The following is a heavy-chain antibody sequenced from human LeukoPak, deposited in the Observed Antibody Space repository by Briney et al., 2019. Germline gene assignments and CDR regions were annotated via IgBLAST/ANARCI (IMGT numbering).Heavy chain of an antibody. J-gene: IGHJ6*04. D-gene: IGHD7-27*01. Sequence: PSETLSLTCAVYGGSFSGYYWSWIRQPPGKGLEWIGEINHSGSTNYNPSLKSRVTISVDTSKNQFSLQLNSVTPEDTGVYYCARGWGLDVWGEGTTVTVSS. V-gene: IGHV4-34*01. CDR1: GGSFSGYY. CDR3: ARGWGLDV. CDR2: INHSGST.